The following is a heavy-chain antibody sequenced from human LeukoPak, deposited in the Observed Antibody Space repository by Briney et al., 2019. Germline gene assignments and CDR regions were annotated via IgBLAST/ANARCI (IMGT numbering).Heavy chain of an antibody. D-gene: IGHD3/OR15-3a*01. Sequence: PGGSLRLSCAASGFTFSNYAMSWVRQAPGKGLEWVSSISGGGDNTFYAGSVRGRFTVSRDNSKNTLYVQMKSLRAEDTAVYYCARVQDWPYYMDVWGKGTTVTISS. V-gene: IGHV3-23*01. CDR1: GFTFSNYA. CDR3: ARVQDWPYYMDV. CDR2: ISGGGDNT. J-gene: IGHJ6*03.